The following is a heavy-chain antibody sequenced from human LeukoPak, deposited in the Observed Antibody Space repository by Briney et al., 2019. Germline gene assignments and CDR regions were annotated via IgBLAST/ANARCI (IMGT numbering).Heavy chain of an antibody. V-gene: IGHV1-2*02. CDR2: INPNSGGT. D-gene: IGHD6-6*01. J-gene: IGHJ5*02. CDR3: ARDGSSSSLNWFDP. CDR1: GYTFTVYY. Sequence: ASVKVSCKASGYTFTVYYMHWVRQAPGQGLEWMGCINPNSGGTNYAQKFQGRVTMTRDTSISTAYMELSRLRSDDTAVYYCARDGSSSSLNWFDPWGQGTLVTVSS.